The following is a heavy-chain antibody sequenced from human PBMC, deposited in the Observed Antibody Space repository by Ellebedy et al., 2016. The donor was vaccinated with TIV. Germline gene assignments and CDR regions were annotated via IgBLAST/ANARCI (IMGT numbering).Heavy chain of an antibody. V-gene: IGHV4-39*01. Sequence: MPSETLSLTCSVSGGSIGGSDYYWGWIRQSPVKGLEWIASIYHNGATYHNPSLESRVTVAVDTSKNQFSLRLTSVTASDSAVYFCARRAHHYDSDGYKVGHFFDRWGQGTLVTVSS. CDR1: GGSIGGSDYY. CDR2: IYHNGAT. D-gene: IGHD3-22*01. J-gene: IGHJ4*02. CDR3: ARRAHHYDSDGYKVGHFFDR.